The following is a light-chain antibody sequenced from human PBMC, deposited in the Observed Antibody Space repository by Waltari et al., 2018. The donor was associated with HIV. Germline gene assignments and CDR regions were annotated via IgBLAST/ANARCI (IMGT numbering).Light chain of an antibody. CDR3: QSYDSSNPWV. CDR2: EDN. CDR1: IGSIASNY. Sequence: NFMLTQPHSVSESPGKTVTISCTRSIGSIASNYVQWYQQRPGTAPTPVIYEDNQRPAGVPDRFAGSCDSSSNCASLTNSGLKAEDEADYYCQSYDSSNPWVFGGGTKLTVL. V-gene: IGLV6-57*03. J-gene: IGLJ3*02.